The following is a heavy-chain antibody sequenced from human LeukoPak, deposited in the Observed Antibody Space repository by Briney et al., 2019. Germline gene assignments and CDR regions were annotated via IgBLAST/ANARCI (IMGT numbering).Heavy chain of an antibody. CDR1: GFTFSSYW. Sequence: ESGGSLRLSCTASGFTFSSYWMHWIRQAPGKGLVWVSHIKSDGSGINYADSANGRFTISRDNAKNTLYLQMNSLRAEDTALYYCTSGSYYNDYWGQGTLVTVYS. D-gene: IGHD3-10*01. V-gene: IGHV3-74*01. J-gene: IGHJ4*02. CDR2: IKSDGSGI. CDR3: TSGSYYNDY.